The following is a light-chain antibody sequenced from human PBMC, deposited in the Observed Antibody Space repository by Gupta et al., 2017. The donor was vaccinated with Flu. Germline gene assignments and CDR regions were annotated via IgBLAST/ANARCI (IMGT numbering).Light chain of an antibody. CDR1: TNDKKK. V-gene: IGLV3-9*01. J-gene: IGLJ3*02. Sequence: ALGKTTRRTCGGNTNDKKKWRWDQRKAGQALVLIIYRENNRPSGIPERFAGSNSGNTATLTIRRAQAGDEADYYCQVWDSSTAVFGGGTKLTVL. CDR3: QVWDSSTAV. CDR2: REN.